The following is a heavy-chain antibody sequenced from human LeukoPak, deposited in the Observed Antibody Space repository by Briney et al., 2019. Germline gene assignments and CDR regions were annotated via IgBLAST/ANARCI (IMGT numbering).Heavy chain of an antibody. V-gene: IGHV3-30*04. D-gene: IGHD3-16*01. CDR2: TSDDENYK. Sequence: GGSLRFSCAASGFTFSRYAMHWARQAPGKGLEWVAFTSDDENYKYYADSVKGRFTISRDNSKNTLYLQMNSLRAEDTAVYFCASKIGDDLDYWGQGTLVTVSS. CDR1: GFTFSRYA. CDR3: ASKIGDDLDY. J-gene: IGHJ4*02.